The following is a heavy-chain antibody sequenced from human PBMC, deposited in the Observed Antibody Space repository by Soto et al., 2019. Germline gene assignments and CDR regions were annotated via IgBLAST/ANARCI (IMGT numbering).Heavy chain of an antibody. CDR1: GFTFSSYG. CDR3: XXEXXAQLWLEXYXMDX. Sequence: QVQLVESGGGVVQPGRSLRLSCAASGFTFSSYGIHWVRQAPGKGLEWVALISHDGTDKYYADSVKGRFTISRDNFKNTLYLQMSSLXXXXXXXXXXXXEXXAQLWLEXYXMDXWGQGTTXT. D-gene: IGHD5-18*01. CDR2: ISHDGTDK. V-gene: IGHV3-30*03. J-gene: IGHJ6*02.